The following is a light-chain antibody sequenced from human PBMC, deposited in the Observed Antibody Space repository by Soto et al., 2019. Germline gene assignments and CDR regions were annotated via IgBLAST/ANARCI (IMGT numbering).Light chain of an antibody. V-gene: IGKV1-27*01. J-gene: IGKJ1*01. CDR1: QGISTY. CDR3: QNYNCAPWT. CDR2: APS. Sequence: DIQMTQSPSSLSASVGDRVTITCRASQGISTYLVWYQQKPGTVPKLLIFAPSTLHSGVPSRFSGSGSGTDFTLTISSLQPEDVATYYCQNYNCAPWTFGQGTKVEIK.